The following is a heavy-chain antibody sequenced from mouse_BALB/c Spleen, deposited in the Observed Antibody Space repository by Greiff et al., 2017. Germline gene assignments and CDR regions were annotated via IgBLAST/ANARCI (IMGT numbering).Heavy chain of an antibody. Sequence: EVQRVESGGGLVKPGGSLKLSCAASGFTFSSYTMSWVRQTPEKRLEWVATISSGGSYTYYPDSVKGRFTISRDNAKNTLYLQMSSLKSEDTAMYYCTRYGSSDWYFDVWGAGTTVTVSS. CDR1: GFTFSSYT. V-gene: IGHV5-6-4*01. J-gene: IGHJ1*01. CDR2: ISSGGSYT. D-gene: IGHD1-1*01. CDR3: TRYGSSDWYFDV.